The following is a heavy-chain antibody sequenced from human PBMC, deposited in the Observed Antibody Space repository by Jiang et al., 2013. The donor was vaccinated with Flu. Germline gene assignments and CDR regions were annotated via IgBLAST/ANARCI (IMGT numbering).Heavy chain of an antibody. CDR3: ANSRPGRRLLLGYGLDV. CDR1: GFTFSDYA. D-gene: IGHD5-24*01. J-gene: IGHJ6*02. V-gene: IGHV3-23*01. CDR2: ISTSGDII. Sequence: VQLLESGGGLVQPGGSLRLSCVASGFTFSDYAMNWVRQAPGKGLEWVSSISTSGDIIYYADSVKGRFTISRDNSKNTLSLQLDSLRAEDTAVYYCANSRPGRRLLLGYGLDVWGQGTTVTFS.